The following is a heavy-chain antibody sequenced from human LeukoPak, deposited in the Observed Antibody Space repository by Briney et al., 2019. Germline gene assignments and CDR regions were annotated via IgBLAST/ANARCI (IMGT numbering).Heavy chain of an antibody. J-gene: IGHJ3*02. Sequence: GGSLRLSCAASGFTFSSYSMNWVRQAPGRGLEWVSSISSSSTYIYYADAVKVRFTISRDNSKNTLYLQMNSLRAEDTAVYYCARSSPPGYYDFWSGYMYDAFDIWGQGTMVTVSS. CDR2: ISSSSTYI. V-gene: IGHV3-21*01. CDR3: ARSSPPGYYDFWSGYMYDAFDI. D-gene: IGHD3-3*01. CDR1: GFTFSSYS.